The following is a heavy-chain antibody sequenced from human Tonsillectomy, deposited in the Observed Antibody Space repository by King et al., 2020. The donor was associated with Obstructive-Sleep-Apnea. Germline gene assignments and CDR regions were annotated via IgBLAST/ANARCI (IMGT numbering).Heavy chain of an antibody. CDR1: GFTFSSYG. J-gene: IGHJ6*02. Sequence: VQLVESGGGVVQPGRSLRLSCTASGFTFSSYGMHWVRQAPGKGLEWVAVISYDGSNKYYIDSVKGRFTISRDNSKNKLYLQMNSLRPEDTAVYYCAKELIAAAATGGMDVWGQGTTVTVSS. CDR2: ISYDGSNK. CDR3: AKELIAAAATGGMDV. D-gene: IGHD6-13*01. V-gene: IGHV3-30*18.